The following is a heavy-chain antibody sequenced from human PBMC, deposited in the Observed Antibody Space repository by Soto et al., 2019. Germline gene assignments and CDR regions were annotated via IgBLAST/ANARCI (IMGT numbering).Heavy chain of an antibody. J-gene: IGHJ6*02. V-gene: IGHV3-23*01. CDR2: ISGSGGST. D-gene: IGHD1-26*01. CDR1: GFTFISYA. Sequence: PGGSLRLSCAASGFTFISYAMSWVRQAPGKGLEWVSAISGSGGSTYYADSVKGRFTISGDNSKNTLYLQMNSLRAEDTAVYYCAKVRSSGSYYYYYGMDVWGQGTTVTVSS. CDR3: AKVRSSGSYYYYYGMDV.